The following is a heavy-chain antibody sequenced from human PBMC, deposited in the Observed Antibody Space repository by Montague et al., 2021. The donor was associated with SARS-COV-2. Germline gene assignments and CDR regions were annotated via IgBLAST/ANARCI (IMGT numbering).Heavy chain of an antibody. CDR1: GGSISSYY. CDR2: IYYSGST. V-gene: IGHV4-59*13. Sequence: SETLSLTCTVSGGSISSYYWSWIRQPPGKGLEWIGYIYYSGSTNYNPSLKSRVTISVDTSKNQFSLKLSSVTAADTAVYYCARVKQGYYYGLGVSDHFDYWGQGTLVTVSS. J-gene: IGHJ4*02. D-gene: IGHD3-10*01. CDR3: ARVKQGYYYGLGVSDHFDY.